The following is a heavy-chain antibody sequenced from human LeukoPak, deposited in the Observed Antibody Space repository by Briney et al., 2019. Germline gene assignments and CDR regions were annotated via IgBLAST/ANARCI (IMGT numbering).Heavy chain of an antibody. Sequence: GASVTVSCKASGGTFINYAISWVRQAPGQGLEWMGGIIPILGIANYAQKFQGRVTITADKSTGTAYMELSSLRSEDTAVYYCAIDLAGKGYYFDYWGQGTLVTVSS. CDR2: IIPILGIA. CDR3: AIDLAGKGYYFDY. CDR1: GGTFINYA. V-gene: IGHV1-69*10. J-gene: IGHJ4*02.